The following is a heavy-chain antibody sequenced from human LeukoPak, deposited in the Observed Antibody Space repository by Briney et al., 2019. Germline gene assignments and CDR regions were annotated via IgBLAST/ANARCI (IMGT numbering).Heavy chain of an antibody. D-gene: IGHD3-10*01. CDR1: GGSISSGGYS. V-gene: IGHV4-30-2*01. CDR3: AREVGDQGAFDI. Sequence: SETLSLTCAVSGGSISSGGYSWSWIRQPPGKGLEWIGYIYHSGSTYYNPPLKSRVTISVDRSKNQFSLKLSSVTAADTAVYYCAREVGDQGAFDIWGQGTMVTVSS. J-gene: IGHJ3*02. CDR2: IYHSGST.